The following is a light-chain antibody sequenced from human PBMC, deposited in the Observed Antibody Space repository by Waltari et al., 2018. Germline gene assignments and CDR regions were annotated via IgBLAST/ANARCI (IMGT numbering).Light chain of an antibody. CDR1: QTIGRS. Sequence: EIMLTQSPGSLSFSPGASATLSCRASQTIGRSLAWYPQKPGQGPRRLIYNASNRAAGISDRFSGSGSGTDFSLTISRLEPEDFAVYYCQHYVRLPATFGQGTKVEIK. V-gene: IGKV3-20*01. J-gene: IGKJ1*01. CDR3: QHYVRLPAT. CDR2: NAS.